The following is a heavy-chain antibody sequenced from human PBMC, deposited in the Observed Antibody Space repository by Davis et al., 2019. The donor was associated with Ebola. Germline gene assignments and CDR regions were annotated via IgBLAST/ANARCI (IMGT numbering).Heavy chain of an antibody. J-gene: IGHJ6*02. D-gene: IGHD1-14*01. CDR3: ARVMSRTALGDLYYYYYGMDV. Sequence: GGSLRLSCAASGFTFSSYGMHWVRQAPGKGLEWVAVISYDGSNKYYADSVKGRFTISRDNSKNTLYLQMNSLRAEDTAVYYCARVMSRTALGDLYYYYYGMDVWGQGTTVTVSS. CDR2: ISYDGSNK. CDR1: GFTFSSYG. V-gene: IGHV3-30*03.